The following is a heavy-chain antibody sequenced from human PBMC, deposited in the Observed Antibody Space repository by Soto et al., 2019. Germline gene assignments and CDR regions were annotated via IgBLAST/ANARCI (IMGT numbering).Heavy chain of an antibody. CDR3: ARLFDTSGWYDY. D-gene: IGHD6-19*01. V-gene: IGHV5-51*01. J-gene: IGHJ4*02. Sequence: PGESLKISCXGSGYSFTSYWIGWVRQMPGKGLERMGIIYPGDSDTRYSPSFQGQVTISADKSITTTYLQWSSLKASDTAIYYCARLFDTSGWYDYWGQGTLVTVSS. CDR2: IYPGDSDT. CDR1: GYSFTSYW.